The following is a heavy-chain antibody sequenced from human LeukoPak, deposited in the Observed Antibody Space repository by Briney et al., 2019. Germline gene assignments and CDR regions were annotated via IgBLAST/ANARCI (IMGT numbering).Heavy chain of an antibody. CDR3: ARDQGGYDYPPDY. Sequence: GGSLRLSCAASGFTFSGYWMSWVRQTPGKGLECVAAIKQDGSEKLYVDSVKGRFTISRDNAKNSLYLQMNSLRAEDTAVYYCARDQGGYDYPPDYWGQGTLVTVSS. CDR2: IKQDGSEK. V-gene: IGHV3-7*04. CDR1: GFTFSGYW. J-gene: IGHJ4*02. D-gene: IGHD5-12*01.